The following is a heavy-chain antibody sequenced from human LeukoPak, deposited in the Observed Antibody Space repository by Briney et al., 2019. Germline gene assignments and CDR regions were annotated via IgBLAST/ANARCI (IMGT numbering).Heavy chain of an antibody. CDR3: ARVPFGLGFDP. D-gene: IGHD3/OR15-3a*01. V-gene: IGHV4-59*11. J-gene: IGHJ5*02. Sequence: PSETLSLTCTVSGGSISSHYWSWIRQPPGKGLEWIGYIYYSGSTNYNPSLKSRVTISVDTSKNQFSLKLSSVTAADTAVYYCARVPFGLGFDPWGQGTLVTVSS. CDR1: GGSISSHY. CDR2: IYYSGST.